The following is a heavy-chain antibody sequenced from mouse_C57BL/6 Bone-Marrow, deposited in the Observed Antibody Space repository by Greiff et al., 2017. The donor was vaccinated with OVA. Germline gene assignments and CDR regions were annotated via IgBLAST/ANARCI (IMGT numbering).Heavy chain of an antibody. V-gene: IGHV3-8*01. J-gene: IGHJ3*01. CDR3: ARSYYGRGWFAY. CDR2: ISYSGST. CDR1: GYSITSDY. D-gene: IGHD2-10*01. Sequence: EVQLQESGPGLVKPSQTLSLTCSATGYSITSDYWNWIRKFPGNKLEYMGYISYSGSTYYNPSLKSRISITRDTSKNQYYLQLNSVTTDDTATYYYARSYYGRGWFAYWGQGTLVTVSA.